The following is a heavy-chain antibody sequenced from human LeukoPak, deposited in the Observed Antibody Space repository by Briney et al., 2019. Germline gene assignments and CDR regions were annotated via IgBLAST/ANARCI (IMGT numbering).Heavy chain of an antibody. CDR3: ASRSSVRYFDWFFNWFDP. CDR1: GGSISSSSYY. Sequence: PSETLSLTCTVSGGSISSSSYYWGWIRQPPGKGLEWIGSIYYSGSTYYNPSLKSRVTIAVDTSKNQLSLKLSSVTAADTAVYYCASRSSVRYFDWFFNWFDPWGQGTLVTVSS. CDR2: IYYSGST. J-gene: IGHJ5*02. V-gene: IGHV4-39*01. D-gene: IGHD3-9*01.